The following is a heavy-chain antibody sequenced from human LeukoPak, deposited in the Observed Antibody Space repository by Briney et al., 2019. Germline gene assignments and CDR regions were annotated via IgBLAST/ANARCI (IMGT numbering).Heavy chain of an antibody. V-gene: IGHV3-23*01. CDR3: AKTSEDWSSWLLFGFDY. D-gene: IGHD3-9*01. CDR1: GFTFSSYA. J-gene: IGHJ4*02. CDR2: ISGSGGST. Sequence: HPGGSLRLSCAASGFTFSSYAMSWVRQAPGKGLEWVSAISGSGGSTYYADSVKGRFTISRDNSKNTLYLQMNSLRAEDTAVYYCAKTSEDWSSWLLFGFDYWGQGTLVTVSS.